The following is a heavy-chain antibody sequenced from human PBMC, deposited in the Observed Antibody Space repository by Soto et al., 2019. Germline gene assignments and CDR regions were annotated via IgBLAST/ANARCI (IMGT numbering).Heavy chain of an antibody. CDR2: INYSGST. V-gene: IGHV4-39*01. J-gene: IGHJ4*02. Sequence: SETLSLTCTVSGGSISSSSYYWGWIRQPPGKGLEWIGSINYSGSTYYNPSLKSRVTISVGTSKNQFSLKLSSVTAADTAVYYCASSNSSYALLDYWGQGTLGIVSS. D-gene: IGHD4-4*01. CDR3: ASSNSSYALLDY. CDR1: GGSISSSSYY.